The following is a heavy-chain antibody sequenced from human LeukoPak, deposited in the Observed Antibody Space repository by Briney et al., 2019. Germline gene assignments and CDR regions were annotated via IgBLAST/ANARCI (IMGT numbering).Heavy chain of an antibody. CDR1: GFTFISYA. CDR2: ISGSGGST. J-gene: IGHJ3*02. V-gene: IGHV3-23*01. Sequence: PGGSLRLSCAASGFTFISYAMSWVRQAPGKGLEWVSAISGSGGSTYYADSVKGRFTISRDNSKNTLYLQMNSLRAEDTAVYYCAKKTLYCSSTGCYLSVKGGLDAFDIWGRGTMVTVSS. D-gene: IGHD2-2*01. CDR3: AKKTLYCSSTGCYLSVKGGLDAFDI.